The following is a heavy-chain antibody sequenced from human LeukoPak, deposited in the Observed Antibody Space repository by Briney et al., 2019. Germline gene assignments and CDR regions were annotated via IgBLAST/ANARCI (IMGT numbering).Heavy chain of an antibody. CDR3: ARGGMGVDWFDIDS. V-gene: IGHV3-30*02. CDR2: IRYDGSNK. J-gene: IGHJ4*02. D-gene: IGHD3-9*01. Sequence: PGGSLRLSCAASGFTFSSYGMHWVRQAPGKGLEWVAFIRYDGSNKYYADSVKGRFTISRDNAKNSLSLQMNSLRAEDTAVYYCARGGMGVDWFDIDSWGQGTLVTVSS. CDR1: GFTFSSYG.